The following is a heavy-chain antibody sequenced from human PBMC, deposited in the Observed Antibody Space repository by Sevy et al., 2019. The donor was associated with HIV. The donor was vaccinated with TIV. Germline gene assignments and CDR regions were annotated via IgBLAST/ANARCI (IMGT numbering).Heavy chain of an antibody. D-gene: IGHD3-22*01. CDR2: INPKSDAP. CDR1: GYTFTDYY. CDR3: ARALYLDSIGYHSAYAFDI. V-gene: IGHV1-2*02. Sequence: ASVKVSCKASGYTFTDYYIHWMRQAPGQGLEWMGWINPKSDAPLYAQKFQGRITMTTETSTSTAYMELSRLRYDDTAMYFCARALYLDSIGYHSAYAFDIWAQGTMVTVSS. J-gene: IGHJ3*02.